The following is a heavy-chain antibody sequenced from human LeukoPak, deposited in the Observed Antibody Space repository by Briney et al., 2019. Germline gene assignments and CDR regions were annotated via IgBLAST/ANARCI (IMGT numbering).Heavy chain of an antibody. CDR2: IFYSGST. Sequence: SETLSLTCTVSSGSISTSNYYWGWVRQPPGKALEWIGNIFYSGSTNYNPSLKSRVTISVGTSKNQFSLKLSSVTAADTAVYYCARAAAYDYVWGSYRYSDAFDIWGQGTMVTVSS. CDR1: SGSISTSNYY. D-gene: IGHD3-16*02. J-gene: IGHJ3*02. CDR3: ARAAAYDYVWGSYRYSDAFDI. V-gene: IGHV4-39*07.